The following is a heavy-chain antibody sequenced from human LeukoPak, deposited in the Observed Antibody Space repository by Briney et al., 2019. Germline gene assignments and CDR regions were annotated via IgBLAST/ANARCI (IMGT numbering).Heavy chain of an antibody. J-gene: IGHJ4*02. CDR2: SYPGDSDT. D-gene: IGHD4-17*01. Sequence: GESLKIPCKGFGYSFTSHWIGWVRQMPGKGLEWMGSSYPGDSDTRYSPSFQGQVTISADKSISTAYLQWSSLKASDTAMYYCARTTVTTGDFDYWGQGTLVTVSS. V-gene: IGHV5-51*01. CDR3: ARTTVTTGDFDY. CDR1: GYSFTSHW.